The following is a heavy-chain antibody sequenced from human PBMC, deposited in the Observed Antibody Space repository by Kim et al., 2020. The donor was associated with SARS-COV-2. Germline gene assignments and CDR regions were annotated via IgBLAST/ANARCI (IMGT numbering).Heavy chain of an antibody. Sequence: ASVKVSCKASGYTFTNNPMHWVRQAPGHWPEWMGWINTGNGNTKYSQNFQGKVTITRDTSATTVFMEMRSLGPEDTARYYCAREGRFVCRAGTCLPADYWGQGTLVTVSS. CDR3: AREGRFVCRAGTCLPADY. D-gene: IGHD2-15*01. J-gene: IGHJ4*02. CDR1: GYTFTNNP. V-gene: IGHV1-3*04. CDR2: INTGNGNT.